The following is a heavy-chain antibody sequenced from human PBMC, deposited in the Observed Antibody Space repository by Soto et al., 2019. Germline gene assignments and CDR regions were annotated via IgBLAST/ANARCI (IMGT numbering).Heavy chain of an antibody. V-gene: IGHV3-30*03. Sequence: QVQLVESGGGVVQPGRSLRLSCAVSGFTVSTYGMHWVRQAPGKGLEWVAVISRDGGTKFYADSVKGRFTNSKDNCRNTLFLEMNSLRSDDMAVYYCTGEGASGYWGQGTLVTVSS. CDR2: ISRDGGTK. J-gene: IGHJ4*02. CDR3: TGEGASGY. D-gene: IGHD2-8*02. CDR1: GFTVSTYG.